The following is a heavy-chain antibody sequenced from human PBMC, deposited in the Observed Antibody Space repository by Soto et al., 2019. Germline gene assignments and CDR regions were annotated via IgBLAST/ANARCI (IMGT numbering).Heavy chain of an antibody. Sequence: QLQLQESGPGLVNPSETLSLTCSVSGGSISSSSYYWGWIRQPPGKGLEWIGSIHYSGSTYYNPSLKSRVTISVDTSKNQFSLKLSSVTAADTAVYYCARTGYDILTGYNYYYYMDVWGKGTTVTVSS. CDR1: GGSISSSSYY. D-gene: IGHD3-9*01. V-gene: IGHV4-39*01. CDR2: IHYSGST. CDR3: ARTGYDILTGYNYYYYMDV. J-gene: IGHJ6*03.